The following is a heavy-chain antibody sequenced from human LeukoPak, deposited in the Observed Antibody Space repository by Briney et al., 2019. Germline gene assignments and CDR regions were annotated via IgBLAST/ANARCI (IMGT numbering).Heavy chain of an antibody. J-gene: IGHJ4*02. V-gene: IGHV4-38-2*02. D-gene: IGHD3-10*01. CDR1: GYSISSGYY. CDR3: ARDAWFGAGRTFAY. CDR2: FLYTGST. Sequence: SDTLSLTRTVSGYSISSGYYWGWIRQSPGKGLEWIGGFLYTGSTSYNPSLKSRVTLEVITSKHHLSLRLSSVTAADTAVYYCARDAWFGAGRTFAYWGQGTLVTVSS.